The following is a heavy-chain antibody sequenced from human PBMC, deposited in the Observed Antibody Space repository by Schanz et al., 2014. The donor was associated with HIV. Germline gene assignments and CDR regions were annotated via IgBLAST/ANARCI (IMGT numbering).Heavy chain of an antibody. Sequence: EVQLVESGGGLVEPGGSLRLSWEASGFSFSSFSMNWVRQAPGKGLEWVSSISSGGGYKYYADSVNGRFTISRDNAKNSLHLQMSRLGAEDTAVYYCARDLHDYGDARTDYWGQGILVTVSS. CDR3: ARDLHDYGDARTDY. CDR2: ISSGGGYK. J-gene: IGHJ4*02. D-gene: IGHD4-17*01. CDR1: GFSFSSFS. V-gene: IGHV3-21*02.